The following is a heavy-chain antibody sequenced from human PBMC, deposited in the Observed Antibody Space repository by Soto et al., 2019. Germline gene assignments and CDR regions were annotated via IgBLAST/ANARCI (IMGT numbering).Heavy chain of an antibody. J-gene: IGHJ6*02. CDR2: IYYSGST. D-gene: IGHD3-16*02. V-gene: IGHV4-59*01. CDR3: ARDQYRENYYSYYGMDV. Sequence: SETLSLTCTVSGGSISSYYWSWIRQPPGKGLEWIGYIYYSGSTNYNPSLKSRVTISVDTYKNQFSLKLSSVPAADTAVYYCARDQYRENYYSYYGMDVWRQGTTVTVSS. CDR1: GGSISSYY.